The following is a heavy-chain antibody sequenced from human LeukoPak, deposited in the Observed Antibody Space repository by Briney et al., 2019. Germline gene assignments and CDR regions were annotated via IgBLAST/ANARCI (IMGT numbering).Heavy chain of an antibody. J-gene: IGHJ4*02. D-gene: IGHD3-10*01. Sequence: GGSLRLSCAASGFTFSDHYMDWVRQAPGKGLEWVGRTRNKANSDTTEYAASVKGRFTISRDDSKNSLYLQMNSLKTEDTAVYYCARSGYYYGSGANWGQGTLVTVSS. CDR1: GFTFSDHY. CDR2: TRNKANSDTT. CDR3: ARSGYYYGSGAN. V-gene: IGHV3-72*01.